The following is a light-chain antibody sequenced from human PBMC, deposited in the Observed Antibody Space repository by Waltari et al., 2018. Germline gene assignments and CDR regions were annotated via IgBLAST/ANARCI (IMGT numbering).Light chain of an antibody. CDR2: QDS. CDR1: KLGDKY. J-gene: IGLJ2*01. Sequence: SYELTQPPSVSVSPGQTASITCSGDKLGDKYACWYQQKPGQSPVLVIYQDSERPSGIPERFSGSNSGNTATLTISGTQARDEADYYCQAWDSSTYVVFGGGTKLTVL. V-gene: IGLV3-1*01. CDR3: QAWDSSTYVV.